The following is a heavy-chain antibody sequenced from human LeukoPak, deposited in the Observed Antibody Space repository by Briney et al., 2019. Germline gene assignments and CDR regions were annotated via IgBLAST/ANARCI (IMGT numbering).Heavy chain of an antibody. J-gene: IGHJ4*02. CDR3: ARSLVAYFDY. CDR1: GFTFSSYS. CDR2: ISSSSSYI. Sequence: PGGSLRLSCAASGFTFSSYSMNWVRQAPGKGLEWVSSISSSSSYIYYADSVKGQFTISRDNAKNSLYLQMNSLRAEDTAVYYCARSLVAYFDYWGQGTLVTVSS. V-gene: IGHV3-21*01.